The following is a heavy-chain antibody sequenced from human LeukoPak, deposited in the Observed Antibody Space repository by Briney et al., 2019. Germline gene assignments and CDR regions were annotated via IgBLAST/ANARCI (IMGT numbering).Heavy chain of an antibody. CDR2: ISYDGSNE. CDR1: GFTFSSYV. D-gene: IGHD2-2*01. V-gene: IGHV3-30*04. Sequence: GGSLRLSCAASGFTFSSYVMHWVRQAPGKGLEWVAIISYDGSNEYYADSVQGRFNISRDNSKNTLYLQMLSLRAEDTAVYYCATDPCSSTSCYIDYWGQGTLVTVSS. J-gene: IGHJ4*02. CDR3: ATDPCSSTSCYIDY.